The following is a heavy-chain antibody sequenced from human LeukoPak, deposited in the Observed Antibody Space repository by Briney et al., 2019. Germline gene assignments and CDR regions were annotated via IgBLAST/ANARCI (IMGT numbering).Heavy chain of an antibody. J-gene: IGHJ4*02. CDR3: ARDDIVNSSGGSAEFDY. D-gene: IGHD2-15*01. V-gene: IGHV1-18*04. CDR1: GYTFTSYG. CDR2: ISAYNGNT. Sequence: ASVKVSCKASGYTFTSYGISCVRQAPGQGLEWMGWISAYNGNTNYAQKLQGRVTMTTDTSTSTAYMELRSLRSDDTSVYYCARDDIVNSSGGSAEFDYWGQGTLATVSS.